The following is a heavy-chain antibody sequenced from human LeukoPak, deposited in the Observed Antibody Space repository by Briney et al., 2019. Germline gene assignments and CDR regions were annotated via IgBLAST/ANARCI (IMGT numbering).Heavy chain of an antibody. J-gene: IGHJ4*02. CDR1: GFTFRDYT. CDR3: ARSRYCVNGICSYFDY. D-gene: IGHD2-8*01. Sequence: GGSLRLSCAASGFTFRDYTMNWVRQAPGKGLEWVANIKQDGSEKYFVDSVKGRFTMSRDNAKNSLYLQMSSLRAEDTAVYYCARSRYCVNGICSYFDYWGQGTLVTVSS. V-gene: IGHV3-7*03. CDR2: IKQDGSEK.